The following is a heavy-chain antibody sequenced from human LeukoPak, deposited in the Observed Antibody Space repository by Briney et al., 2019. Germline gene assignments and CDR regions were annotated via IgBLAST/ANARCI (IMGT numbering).Heavy chain of an antibody. CDR1: GFTFSSYA. J-gene: IGHJ5*02. D-gene: IGHD3-9*01. CDR3: ARDRDAYYDILTGSFSQNWFDP. V-gene: IGHV3-30-3*01. CDR2: ISYDGSNK. Sequence: PGGSLRLSCAASGFTFSSYAMHWVRQAPGKGLEWMAVISYDGSNKYYAASVKGRFTISRDNSKNTLYLQMNSLRAEDTAVYYCARDRDAYYDILTGSFSQNWFDPWGQGTLVTVSS.